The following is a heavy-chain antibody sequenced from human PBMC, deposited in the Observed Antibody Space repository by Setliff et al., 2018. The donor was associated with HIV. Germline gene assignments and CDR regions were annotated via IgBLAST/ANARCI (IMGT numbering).Heavy chain of an antibody. J-gene: IGHJ3*02. V-gene: IGHV1-69*05. CDR2: IIPIFGTA. D-gene: IGHD2-15*01. CDR1: GGTFSSYV. CDR3: ARDKGAGYCSGGSCSEWLYAFDI. Sequence: SVKVSCKASGGTFSSYVISWVRQAPGQGLEWMGGIIPIFGTAKYAQKFQGRVTITTDESTSTAYMELSRLRLDDTAVYYCARDKGAGYCSGGSCSEWLYAFDIWGQGTMVTVSS.